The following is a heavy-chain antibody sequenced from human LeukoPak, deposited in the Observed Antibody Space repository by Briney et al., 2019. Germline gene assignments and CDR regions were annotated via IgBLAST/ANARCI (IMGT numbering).Heavy chain of an antibody. J-gene: IGHJ4*02. CDR3: ARAKRGCSGGSCYVLTPYYFDY. CDR1: GYTFTSYG. V-gene: IGHV1-18*01. D-gene: IGHD2-15*01. CDR2: ISAYNGNT. Sequence: AASVKVSCKASGYTFTSYGISWVRQAPGQGLEWMGWISAYNGNTNYAQKLQGRVTMTTDTSTSTAYMELRSLRSDDTAVYYCARAKRGCSGGSCYVLTPYYFDYWGQGTLVTVSS.